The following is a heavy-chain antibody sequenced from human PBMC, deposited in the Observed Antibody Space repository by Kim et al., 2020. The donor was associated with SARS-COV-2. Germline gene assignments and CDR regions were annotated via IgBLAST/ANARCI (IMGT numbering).Heavy chain of an antibody. D-gene: IGHD2-2*02. V-gene: IGHV4-30-4*01. CDR1: GGSISSGDYY. J-gene: IGHJ3*02. Sequence: SETLSLTCTVSGGSISSGDYYWSWIRQPPGKGLEWIGYIYYSGSTYYNPSLKSRVTISVDTSKNQFSLKLSSVTAADTAVYYCARDWDYCSSTSCYTSGAFDIWGQGTMVTVSS. CDR2: IYYSGST. CDR3: ARDWDYCSSTSCYTSGAFDI.